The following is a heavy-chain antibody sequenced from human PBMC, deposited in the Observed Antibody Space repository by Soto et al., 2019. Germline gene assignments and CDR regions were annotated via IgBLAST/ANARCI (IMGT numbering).Heavy chain of an antibody. CDR2: ISYDGSNK. Sequence: QVQLVESGGGVVQPGRSLRLSCAASGFTFSSYAMHWVRQAPGKGLEWVAVISYDGSNKYYADSVKGRFTISRDNSKNTLYLQMNSLRAEDTAVYYCARDGQLERHDDAFDIWGQGTMVTVSS. CDR3: ARDGQLERHDDAFDI. CDR1: GFTFSSYA. V-gene: IGHV3-30-3*01. J-gene: IGHJ3*02. D-gene: IGHD1-1*01.